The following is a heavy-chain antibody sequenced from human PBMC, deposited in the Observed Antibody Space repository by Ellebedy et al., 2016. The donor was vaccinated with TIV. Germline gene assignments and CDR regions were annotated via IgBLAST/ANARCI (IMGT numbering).Heavy chain of an antibody. CDR3: AKDPPSGSYPGNNWFDP. D-gene: IGHD1-26*01. V-gene: IGHV3-23*01. CDR1: GFTFSSYA. Sequence: PGGSLRLSCAASGFTFSSYAMSWVRQAPGKGLEWVSAISGSGGSTYYADSVKGRFTISRDNSKNTLYLQMNSLRAEDTAVYYCAKDPPSGSYPGNNWFDPWGQGTLVTVSS. CDR2: ISGSGGST. J-gene: IGHJ5*02.